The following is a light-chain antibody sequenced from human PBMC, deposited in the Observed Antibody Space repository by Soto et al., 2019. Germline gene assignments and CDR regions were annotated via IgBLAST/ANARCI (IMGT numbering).Light chain of an antibody. Sequence: QYALTQPPSASGSPGQSVTISCTGTSSDVGANNYVSWYQQHPGQAPRLIIHEVDKRPSGVPDRFSGSKSGNTASLTVSGLQTEDEAVYYCSSYAGRNDFGVFGGWTQLTVL. J-gene: IGLJ3*02. CDR1: SSDVGANNY. CDR2: EVD. V-gene: IGLV2-8*01. CDR3: SSYAGRNDFGV.